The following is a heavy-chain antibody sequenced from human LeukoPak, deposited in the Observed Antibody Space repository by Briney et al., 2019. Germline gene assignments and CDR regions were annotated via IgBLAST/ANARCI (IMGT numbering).Heavy chain of an antibody. V-gene: IGHV4-59*10. CDR1: GGSFSGYY. CDR3: ARALDDSSGYDPLALGAFDI. J-gene: IGHJ3*02. Sequence: SETLSLTCAVYGGSFSGYYWSWIRQPAGKGLEWIGRIYTSGSTNHNPSLKSRVTMSVDTSKNQFSLKLSSVTAADTAVYYCARALDDSSGYDPLALGAFDIWGQGTMVTVSS. D-gene: IGHD3-22*01. CDR2: IYTSGST.